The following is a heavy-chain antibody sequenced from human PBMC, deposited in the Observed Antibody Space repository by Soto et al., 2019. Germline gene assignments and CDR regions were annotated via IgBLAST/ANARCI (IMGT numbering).Heavy chain of an antibody. CDR3: ARDQAFDFWSGYYTGSLMHYGMDV. CDR2: IIPIFGTA. Sequence: SVKVSCKASGGTFSSYAISWVRQAPGQGLEWMGGIIPIFGTANYAQKFQGRVTITADKSTSTAYMERSSLRSEDTAVYYCARDQAFDFWSGYYTGSLMHYGMDVWGQGTTVTVSS. V-gene: IGHV1-69*06. D-gene: IGHD3-3*01. J-gene: IGHJ6*02. CDR1: GGTFSSYA.